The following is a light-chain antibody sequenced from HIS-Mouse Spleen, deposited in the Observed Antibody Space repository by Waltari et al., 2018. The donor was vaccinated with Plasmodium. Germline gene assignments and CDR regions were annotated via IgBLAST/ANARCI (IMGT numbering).Light chain of an antibody. J-gene: IGKJ1*01. CDR2: GAS. V-gene: IGKV3-20*01. CDR3: QQYGSSPRT. CDR1: QSVSSSY. Sequence: LSCRASQSVSSSYLAWYQQKPGQAPRLRIYGASSRATGIPDRFSGSGSGTDFTLTISRLEPEDFAVYYCQQYGSSPRTFGQGTKVEIK.